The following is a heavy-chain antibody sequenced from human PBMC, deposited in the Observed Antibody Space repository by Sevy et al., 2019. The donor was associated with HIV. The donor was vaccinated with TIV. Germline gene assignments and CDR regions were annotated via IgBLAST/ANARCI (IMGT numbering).Heavy chain of an antibody. J-gene: IGHJ4*02. CDR2: ISNDGNNQ. Sequence: GGSLRLSCAAYGFSFNDYAMNWVRQAPGKGLEWLAVISNDGNNQFYADSVKGRFSISRDNSKNTLYLQMNSLRPEDTAVYYCARGGDFTVSLKRFFDYWGQGALVTVSS. V-gene: IGHV3-30-3*01. CDR3: ARGGDFTVSLKRFFDY. CDR1: GFSFNDYA. D-gene: IGHD3-3*01.